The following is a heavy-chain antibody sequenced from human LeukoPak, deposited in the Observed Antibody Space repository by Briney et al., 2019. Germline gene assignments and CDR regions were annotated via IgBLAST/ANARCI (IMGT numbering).Heavy chain of an antibody. J-gene: IGHJ6*02. CDR1: GGSISSGSYY. Sequence: SQTLSLTCTVSGGSISSGSYYWSWIRQPAGKGLEWIGRIYTSGSTNYNPSLKSRVTISVDTSKNQFSLKLSSVTAADTAVYYCARDDDYGDYGMDVWGQGTTVTVSS. CDR2: IYTSGST. CDR3: ARDDDYGDYGMDV. V-gene: IGHV4-61*02. D-gene: IGHD4-17*01.